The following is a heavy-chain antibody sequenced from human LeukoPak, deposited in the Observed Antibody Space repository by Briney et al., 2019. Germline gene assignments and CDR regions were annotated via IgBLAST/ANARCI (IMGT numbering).Heavy chain of an antibody. CDR1: GFSFSSYA. J-gene: IGHJ4*02. Sequence: GGSLRLSCAASGFSFSSYAMSWVRQAPGKGLEWVSAISGSGGHTHYTDSVKGRFTISRDNSKNTLYLQMNSLRVEDTAVYYCATDRRGQWLVRGLFDYWGQGTLVTVSS. CDR3: ATDRRGQWLVRGLFDY. V-gene: IGHV3-23*01. CDR2: ISGSGGHT. D-gene: IGHD6-19*01.